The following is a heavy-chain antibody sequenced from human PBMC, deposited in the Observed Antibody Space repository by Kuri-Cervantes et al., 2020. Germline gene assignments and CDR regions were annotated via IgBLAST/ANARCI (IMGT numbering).Heavy chain of an antibody. CDR3: ASITPPIPMDDAFDI. CDR2: INAYNGNT. D-gene: IGHD3-10*01. CDR1: GYTFTSYS. Sequence: ASVKVSCKASGYTFTSYSISWVRQAPGQGLEWMGWINAYNGNTNYAQKLQGRVTMTTDTSTSTAYMDLRSLRSDDTAAYYCASITPPIPMDDAFDIWGQGTMVTVSS. J-gene: IGHJ3*02. V-gene: IGHV1-18*01.